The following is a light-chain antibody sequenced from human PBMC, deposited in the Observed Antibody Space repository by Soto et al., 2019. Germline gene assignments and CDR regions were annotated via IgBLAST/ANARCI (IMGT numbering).Light chain of an antibody. CDR2: GAS. Sequence: ETVMTQSPATLSVSPGERVTLSCRASQSVSSNSAWYQQKPGQAPRLLIYGASTRATGIPARFSGSGSGTEFTLTISSLQSDDSAVYYCQQYHLWPLTFGGGTKVEI. CDR1: QSVSSN. CDR3: QQYHLWPLT. J-gene: IGKJ4*01. V-gene: IGKV3-15*01.